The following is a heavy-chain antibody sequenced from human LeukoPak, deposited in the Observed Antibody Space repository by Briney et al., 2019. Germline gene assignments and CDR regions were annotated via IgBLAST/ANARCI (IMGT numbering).Heavy chain of an antibody. D-gene: IGHD2-21*02. CDR1: GFTFSNAW. CDR2: IKSKTDGGTT. CDR3: TREAVTANGYFDY. J-gene: IGHJ4*02. Sequence: GGSLRLSCAASGFTFSNAWMTWVRQAPGKGLEWVCRIKSKTDGGTTDYAAPVKGRFTISREDSKNTLYLQMKSLKTEDTAVYYCTREAVTANGYFDYWGQGTLVTVSS. V-gene: IGHV3-15*01.